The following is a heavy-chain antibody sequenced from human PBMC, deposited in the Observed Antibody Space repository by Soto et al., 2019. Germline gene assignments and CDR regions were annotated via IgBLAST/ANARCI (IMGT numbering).Heavy chain of an antibody. J-gene: IGHJ4*02. Sequence: QVQLQESGPGLVKPSGTLSLTCAVSSGSISSSNWWSWVLQPPGKGLEWIGEIYHSGSTNYHPSLTSRVIISVDKSKKQFSLNVCSVTGADAAGYYWAGVVLRSPRGMLDYWGKGTLVTVSS. CDR2: IYHSGST. D-gene: IGHD4-17*01. CDR1: SGSISSSNW. V-gene: IGHV4-4*02. CDR3: AGVVLRSPRGMLDY.